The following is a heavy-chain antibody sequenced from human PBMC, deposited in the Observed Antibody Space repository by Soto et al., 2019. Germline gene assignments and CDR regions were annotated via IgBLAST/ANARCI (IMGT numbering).Heavy chain of an antibody. CDR1: GFTFSSYS. D-gene: IGHD3-10*01. J-gene: IGHJ6*02. V-gene: IGHV3-21*01. Sequence: GGSLRLSCAASGFTFSSYSMHWVRQAPGKGLEWVSSISSRSRSIYYADSQKGRFTISRDNTKNSLYLQMNSLRAEDTAVYYCAFGEESRYYYYGMDVWGQGTTVTVSS. CDR2: ISSRSRSI. CDR3: AFGEESRYYYYGMDV.